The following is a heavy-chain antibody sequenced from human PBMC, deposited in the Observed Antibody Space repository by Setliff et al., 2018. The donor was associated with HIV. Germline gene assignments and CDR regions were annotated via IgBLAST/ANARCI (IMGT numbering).Heavy chain of an antibody. CDR2: INPYSGVT. CDR1: GYTFTGYF. CDR3: ARLSKYYDFWTPDS. Sequence: GASVKVSCKASGYTFTGYFLHWVRQAPGQGLEWMGWINPYSGVTKYAQKFQGRVTMTGDTSISTAYMELSRLRSDDTAMYYCARLSKYYDFWTPDSWGQGTLVTVSS. J-gene: IGHJ4*02. V-gene: IGHV1-2*02. D-gene: IGHD3-3*01.